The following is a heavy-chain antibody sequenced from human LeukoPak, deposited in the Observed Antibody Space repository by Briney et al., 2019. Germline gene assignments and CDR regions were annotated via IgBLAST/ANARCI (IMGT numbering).Heavy chain of an antibody. CDR1: GFTFSSYS. D-gene: IGHD2-2*01. Sequence: PGGSLRLSCAASGFTFSSYSMNWVRQAPGKGLEWVSSISSSSSYIYYADSVKCRFTISRDNAKNSLYLQMNSLRAEDTAVYYCARGSIVVVPAAKVYMDVWGKGTTVTVSS. CDR2: ISSSSSYI. J-gene: IGHJ6*03. V-gene: IGHV3-21*01. CDR3: ARGSIVVVPAAKVYMDV.